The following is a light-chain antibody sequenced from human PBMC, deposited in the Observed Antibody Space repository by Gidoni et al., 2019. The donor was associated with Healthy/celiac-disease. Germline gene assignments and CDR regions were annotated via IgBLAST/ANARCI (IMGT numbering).Light chain of an antibody. J-gene: IGLJ2*01. Sequence: SYELTQPPSVSVSPGPTASIPCSGYNLGDKYAGWYQQKPGQSPVLVIYQDSKRPSGIPERFSCSNSGNTATLAISGTQAMDEADYYCQAWDSSIVVFGGGTQLTVL. CDR3: QAWDSSIVV. V-gene: IGLV3-1*01. CDR2: QDS. CDR1: NLGDKY.